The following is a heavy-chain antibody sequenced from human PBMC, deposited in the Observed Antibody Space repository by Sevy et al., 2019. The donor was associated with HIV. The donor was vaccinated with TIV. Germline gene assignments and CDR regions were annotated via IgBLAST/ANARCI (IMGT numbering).Heavy chain of an antibody. CDR2: INERGIT. CDR3: ARSPTVVVVPGAPSWFDP. D-gene: IGHD2-2*01. CDR1: DGSFSGYY. Sequence: SEILSLTCAVHDGSFSGYYWNWIRQLPGKGLEWIGEINERGITYYNPSLKSRVAITVDSSKKQFSLKLNSVTAADTALYFCARSPTVVVVPGAPSWFDPWGQGTLVTVSS. J-gene: IGHJ5*02. V-gene: IGHV4-34*01.